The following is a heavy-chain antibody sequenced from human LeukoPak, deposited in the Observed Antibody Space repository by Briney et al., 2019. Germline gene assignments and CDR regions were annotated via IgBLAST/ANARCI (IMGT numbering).Heavy chain of an antibody. CDR1: GFTFSSYW. CDR2: INSDGSST. J-gene: IGHJ6*02. Sequence: GGSLRLSYAASGFTFSSYWMHWVRQAPGKGLVWVSRINSDGSSTSYADSVKGRFTISRDNAKNTLYLQMNSLRAEDTAVYYCARGYDFWSGYYTPYYYGMDVWGQGTTVTVSS. D-gene: IGHD3-3*01. CDR3: ARGYDFWSGYYTPYYYGMDV. V-gene: IGHV3-74*01.